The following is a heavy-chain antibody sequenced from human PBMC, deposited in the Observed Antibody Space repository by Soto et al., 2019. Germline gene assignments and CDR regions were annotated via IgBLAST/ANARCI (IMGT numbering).Heavy chain of an antibody. Sequence: QVQLQQWGAGLLKPSETLSLTCAVYGGSFSAYYWSWIRQPPGKGLEWIGEINHSGSTNYNPSLKSRVTISIDTSKNQFSLKLSSVTAADPAVYYCARSVAGTDYWGQGTLVTVSS. CDR1: GGSFSAYY. CDR2: INHSGST. J-gene: IGHJ4*02. V-gene: IGHV4-34*01. D-gene: IGHD6-19*01. CDR3: ARSVAGTDY.